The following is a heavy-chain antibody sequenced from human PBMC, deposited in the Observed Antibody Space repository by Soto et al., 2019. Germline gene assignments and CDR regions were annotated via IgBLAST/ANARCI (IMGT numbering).Heavy chain of an antibody. V-gene: IGHV5-51*01. Sequence: PGEPLKISCQGSGYRFTSYWIGWVRQMPGKGLEWMGIIYPSDSETIYSPSFQGQVTISADKSISTAYLQWRSLKASDTAIYYCARHSRYCGGGSCYPNWFDPWGQGTLVTVSS. D-gene: IGHD2-15*01. CDR3: ARHSRYCGGGSCYPNWFDP. CDR2: IYPSDSET. J-gene: IGHJ5*02. CDR1: GYRFTSYW.